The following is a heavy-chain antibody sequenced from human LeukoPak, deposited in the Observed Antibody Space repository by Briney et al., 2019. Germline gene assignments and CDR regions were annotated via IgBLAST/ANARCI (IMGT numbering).Heavy chain of an antibody. V-gene: IGHV3-30-3*01. J-gene: IGHJ6*02. CDR3: AREHYDFWSGYLTYYYYGMDV. Sequence: TGGSLRLSCAASGFTFSSYAMHWVRQAPGKGLEWVAVISYDGSNKYYADSVKGRFTISRDNSKNTLYLQMNSLRAEDTAVCYCAREHYDFWSGYLTYYYYGMDVWGQGTTVTVSS. CDR1: GFTFSSYA. CDR2: ISYDGSNK. D-gene: IGHD3-3*01.